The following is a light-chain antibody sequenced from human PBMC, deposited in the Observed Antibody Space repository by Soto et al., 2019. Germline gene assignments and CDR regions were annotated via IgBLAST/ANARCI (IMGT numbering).Light chain of an antibody. Sequence: QPVLTQPPSVSAAPGQKVIISCSGGTSNIGNNFACWYQHLPGAAPKLLIYEDDKRASGIPDRFSGSRSGTSATLGITGLQTGDEADYYCGTWDSRLNAHVFGTGTKVTVL. J-gene: IGLJ1*01. CDR3: GTWDSRLNAHV. CDR1: TSNIGNNF. V-gene: IGLV1-51*02. CDR2: EDD.